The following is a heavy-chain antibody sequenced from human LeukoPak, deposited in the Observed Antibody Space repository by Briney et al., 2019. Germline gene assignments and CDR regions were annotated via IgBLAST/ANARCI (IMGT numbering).Heavy chain of an antibody. CDR3: ATSYGSGSFDP. D-gene: IGHD3-10*01. J-gene: IGHJ5*02. CDR2: ISSSSSTI. V-gene: IGHV3-48*01. CDR1: GFTFSSYR. Sequence: PGGSLRLSCAASGFTFSSYRMNWVRQAPGKGLEWVSYISSSSSTIYYADSVKGRFTISRDNAKNSLYLQMNSLRAEDTAVYYCATSYGSGSFDPWGQGTLVTVSS.